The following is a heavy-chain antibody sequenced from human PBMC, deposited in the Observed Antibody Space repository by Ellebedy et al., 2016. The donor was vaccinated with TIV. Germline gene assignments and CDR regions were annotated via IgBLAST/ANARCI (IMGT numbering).Heavy chain of an antibody. CDR3: ARSNWNYDY. D-gene: IGHD1-7*01. J-gene: IGHJ4*02. V-gene: IGHV3-74*01. CDR2: ISSDGSST. Sequence: GGSLRLSXAAPGFTFSNYTMHWVRQAPGKGLVWVSRISSDGSSTDYADSVKGRFTISRDNAKNTLYLQMNSLGVEDTAVYYCARSNWNYDYWGQGTLVTVSS. CDR1: GFTFSNYT.